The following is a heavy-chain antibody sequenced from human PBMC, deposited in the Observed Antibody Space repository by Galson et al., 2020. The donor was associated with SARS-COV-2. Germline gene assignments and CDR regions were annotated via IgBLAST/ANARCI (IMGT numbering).Heavy chain of an antibody. V-gene: IGHV3-20*04. CDR1: GVTFDHYG. CDR3: ARGYLAGPFDI. J-gene: IGHJ3*02. CDR2: INKNGGST. Sequence: GGSLRLSCAASGVTFDHYGMSWVRQVPGKGLEWVCGINKNGGSTNYADSVRGRFTISRDNTRNSLYLQMNSLIAEDTALYFCARGYLAGPFDIWAQGTMVTVSS. D-gene: IGHD2-2*01.